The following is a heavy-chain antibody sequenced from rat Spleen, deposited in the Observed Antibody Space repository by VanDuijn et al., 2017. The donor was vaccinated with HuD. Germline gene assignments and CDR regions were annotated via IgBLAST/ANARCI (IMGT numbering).Heavy chain of an antibody. Sequence: EVQLVESGGGLVQPGSSMKLSCAASGFSFSHYGMAWCRQAPKKGLGWVASISPSGGSTYYRDSVKGRFTVSRDNAKSTLYLQMNDLRSEDTATYYCTRGTYFRHWGQGVMVTVSS. D-gene: IGHD4-6*01. V-gene: IGHV5-19*01. J-gene: IGHJ2*01. CDR2: ISPSGGST. CDR3: TRGTYFRH. CDR1: GFSFSHYG.